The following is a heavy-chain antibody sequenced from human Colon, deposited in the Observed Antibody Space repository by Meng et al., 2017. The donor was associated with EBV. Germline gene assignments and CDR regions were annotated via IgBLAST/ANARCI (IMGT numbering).Heavy chain of an antibody. CDR2: IYHSGST. Sequence: LQLQGSGPGLVNPSEPLSLTGTVSGGSISSNGYYWDWVRQPPGKGLEWIGAIYHSGSTSYNPSLQSRVTMFVDTSKNQFSLMLTSVTATDTAVYYCARRRGGSGRDCWGQGTLVTVSS. D-gene: IGHD3-10*01. CDR3: ARRRGGSGRDC. CDR1: GGSISSNGYY. J-gene: IGHJ4*02. V-gene: IGHV4-39*01.